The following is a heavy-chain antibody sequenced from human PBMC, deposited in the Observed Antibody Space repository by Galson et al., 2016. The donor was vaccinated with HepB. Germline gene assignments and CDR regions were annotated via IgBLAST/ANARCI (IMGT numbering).Heavy chain of an antibody. CDR2: VYYSGST. V-gene: IGHV4-59*11. CDR3: ARAGSGLEPNFYGLDV. J-gene: IGHJ6*04. D-gene: IGHD1-1*01. Sequence: ETLSLTCTVSDGSINNHYWNWIRQAPGKGLEWIGYVYYSGSTNYNPSLKSRVTISIGKSKNQFSLKLRSVTAADSAVYYCARAGSGLEPNFYGLDVWGKGTSVTVSS. CDR1: DGSINNHY.